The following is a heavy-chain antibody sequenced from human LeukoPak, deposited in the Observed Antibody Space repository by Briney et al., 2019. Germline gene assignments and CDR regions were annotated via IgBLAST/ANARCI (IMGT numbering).Heavy chain of an antibody. V-gene: IGHV4-59*01. CDR2: IYYSGST. J-gene: IGHJ6*02. CDR1: GGSFSGYY. D-gene: IGHD3-3*01. CDR3: ARQYYDFWSGYYDDGYYYGMDV. Sequence: SETLSLTCAVYGGSFSGYYWSWIRQPPGKGLEWIGYIYYSGSTNYNPSLKSRVTISVDTSKNQFSLKLSSVTAADTAVYYCARQYYDFWSGYYDDGYYYGMDVWGQGTTVTVSS.